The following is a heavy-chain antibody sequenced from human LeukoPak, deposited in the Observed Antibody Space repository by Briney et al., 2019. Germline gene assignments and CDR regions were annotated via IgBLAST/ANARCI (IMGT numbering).Heavy chain of an antibody. V-gene: IGHV1-8*01. Sequence: SVKVSCKASGYTFTSYDINWVRQATGQGLEWMGWMNPNSGNTGYAQKFQGRVTMTRNTSISTAYMELSSLRSEDTAVYYCARGMWQGQLVDYWGQGTLVTVSS. CDR1: GYTFTSYD. J-gene: IGHJ4*02. CDR3: ARGMWQGQLVDY. CDR2: MNPNSGNT. D-gene: IGHD6-6*01.